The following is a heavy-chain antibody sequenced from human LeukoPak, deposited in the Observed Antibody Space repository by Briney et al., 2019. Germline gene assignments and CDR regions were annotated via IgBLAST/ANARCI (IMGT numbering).Heavy chain of an antibody. CDR1: GFTFSSYG. CDR2: IRYDGSNK. Sequence: GGSLRLSCAASGFTFSSYGMHWVRQAPGKGLEWVAFIRYDGSNKYYADSMKGRFTISRDNSKNTLYLQMNSLRAEDTAVYYCASPPRGIAAAGFFDYWGQGTLVTVSS. V-gene: IGHV3-30*02. J-gene: IGHJ4*02. D-gene: IGHD6-13*01. CDR3: ASPPRGIAAAGFFDY.